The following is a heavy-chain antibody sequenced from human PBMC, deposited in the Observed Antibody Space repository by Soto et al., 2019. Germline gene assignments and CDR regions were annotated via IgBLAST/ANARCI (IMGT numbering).Heavy chain of an antibody. CDR3: ARGRGVLHF. Sequence: QVQLHESGPGLVRPLQTLSLTCSVSGGSNRSGDNYWNWLRQTPAKGLEWIGFIFSSGITYYNPSLKSRVSMSVDMSKNQFSLTLTSVTDADTAVYFCARGRGVLHFWGQGTLVTVSS. D-gene: IGHD2-8*01. J-gene: IGHJ4*02. CDR1: GGSNRSGDNY. V-gene: IGHV4-30-4*01. CDR2: IFSSGIT.